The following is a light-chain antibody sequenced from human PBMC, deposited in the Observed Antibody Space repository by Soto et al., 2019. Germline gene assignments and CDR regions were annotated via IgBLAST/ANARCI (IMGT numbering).Light chain of an antibody. V-gene: IGKV3-20*01. Sequence: EIVLTQPPGTLSLSRGERATLSCRASQSVSSSYLAWYQQKPGQAPRLLIYGASSRATGIPDRFSGSGSGTAFTLTISRLEPEDFAVYYCQQYGSSPWTFGQGTKVDIK. CDR2: GAS. CDR3: QQYGSSPWT. CDR1: QSVSSSY. J-gene: IGKJ1*01.